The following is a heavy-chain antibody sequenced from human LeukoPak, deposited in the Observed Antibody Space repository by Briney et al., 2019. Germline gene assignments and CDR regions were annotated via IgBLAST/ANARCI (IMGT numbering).Heavy chain of an antibody. CDR3: ARPPKTYSSLKPYYFDY. Sequence: SETLSLTCTVSGGSISSSSYYWGWIRQPPGKGLEWIGCIYYSGSTYYNPSLQSRVPISVDTSKNQFSLKLSSVTAADTAVYHCARPPKTYSSLKPYYFDYWGQGTLVTVSS. V-gene: IGHV4-39*01. J-gene: IGHJ4*02. CDR2: IYYSGST. CDR1: GGSISSSSYY. D-gene: IGHD6-19*01.